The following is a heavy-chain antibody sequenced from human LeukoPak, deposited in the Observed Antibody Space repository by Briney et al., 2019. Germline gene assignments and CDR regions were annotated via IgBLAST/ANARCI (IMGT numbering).Heavy chain of an antibody. CDR1: GGSISSSSYY. V-gene: IGHV4-61*01. Sequence: SETLSLTCTVSGGSISSSSYYWSWIRQPPGKGLEWIGYIYYSGSTNYNPSLKSRVTISVDTSKNQFSLKLSSVTAADTAVYYCAREGVVLKDPFDIWGQGTMVTVSS. D-gene: IGHD2-15*01. CDR3: AREGVVLKDPFDI. CDR2: IYYSGST. J-gene: IGHJ3*02.